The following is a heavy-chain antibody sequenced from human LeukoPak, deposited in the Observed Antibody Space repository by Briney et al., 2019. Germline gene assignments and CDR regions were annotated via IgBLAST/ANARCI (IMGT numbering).Heavy chain of an antibody. Sequence: GSLRLSCAASGFTFSSYAMHWVRQAPGKGLEWVAVIWYDGSNKYYADSVKGRFTISRDNSRSTLYLQMNSLRPEDTAIYYCAREGYYGSGSPPSLYFDYWGQGTLVTVSS. CDR2: IWYDGSNK. J-gene: IGHJ4*02. V-gene: IGHV3-30*04. CDR1: GFTFSSYA. D-gene: IGHD3-10*01. CDR3: AREGYYGSGSPPSLYFDY.